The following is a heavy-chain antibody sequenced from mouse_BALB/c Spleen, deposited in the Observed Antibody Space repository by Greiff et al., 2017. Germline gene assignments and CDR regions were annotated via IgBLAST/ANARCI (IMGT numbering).Heavy chain of an antibody. CDR2: IYPGGGST. Sequence: LQQPGSELVRPGASVKLSCKASGYTFTSYWMHWVKQRHGQGLEWIGNIYPGGGSTNYDEKFKSKGTLTVDTSSSTAYMHLSSLTSEDSAVYYCTRDYYGSSSAYWGQGTLVTVSA. V-gene: IGHV1S22*01. CDR1: GYTFTSYW. J-gene: IGHJ3*01. D-gene: IGHD1-1*01. CDR3: TRDYYGSSSAY.